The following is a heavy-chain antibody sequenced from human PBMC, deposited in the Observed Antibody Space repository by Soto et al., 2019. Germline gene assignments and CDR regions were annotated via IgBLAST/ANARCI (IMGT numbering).Heavy chain of an antibody. CDR2: ISGSGGST. J-gene: IGHJ4*02. CDR3: AKDQGSSWYEIDY. CDR1: GFRVSSSH. V-gene: IGHV3-23*01. Sequence: PGGSLRLSCAASGFRVSSSHMTWVRQAPGKGLEWVSTISGSGGSTYYADSVKGRFTISRDNSKNTLYLQMNSLRAEDTAVYYCAKDQGSSWYEIDYWGQGTLVTVSS. D-gene: IGHD6-13*01.